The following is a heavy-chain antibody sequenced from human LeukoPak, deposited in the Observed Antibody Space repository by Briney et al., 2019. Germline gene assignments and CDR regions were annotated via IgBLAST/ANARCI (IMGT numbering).Heavy chain of an antibody. J-gene: IGHJ5*02. CDR3: ARVGCSGGSCYSGGWFDP. D-gene: IGHD2-15*01. CDR2: INWNGGST. CDR1: GFTFDDYG. Sequence: GGSLRLSCAASGFTFDDYGMSWVRQAPGKGLEWVSGINWNGGSTGYADSVKGRFTISRDNAKNSLYLQMNSLRAEDTAVYYCARVGCSGGSCYSGGWFDPWGQGTLVTVSS. V-gene: IGHV3-20*04.